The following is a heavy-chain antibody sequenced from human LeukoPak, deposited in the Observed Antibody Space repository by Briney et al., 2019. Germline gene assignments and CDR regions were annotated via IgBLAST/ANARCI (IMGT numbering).Heavy chain of an antibody. D-gene: IGHD3-10*01. Sequence: GGSLRLSCAASGFTFSYFGMSWVRQAPGKGLEWVSVIYSGGRTYYADSVKGRFTISRDNSKNTLYLQMNSLRAEDTAVYYCARVEGSGSYYYSFNYWGQGTLVTVSS. J-gene: IGHJ4*02. CDR3: ARVEGSGSYYYSFNY. CDR1: GFTFSYFG. CDR2: IYSGGRT. V-gene: IGHV3-66*01.